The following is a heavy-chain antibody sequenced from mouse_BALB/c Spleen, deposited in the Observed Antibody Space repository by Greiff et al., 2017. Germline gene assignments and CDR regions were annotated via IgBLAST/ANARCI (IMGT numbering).Heavy chain of an antibody. CDR1: GFTFSSYG. CDR3: ARSKYAMDC. J-gene: IGHJ4*01. Sequence: EVKLMESGGDLVKPGGSLKLSCAASGFTFSSYGMSWVRQTPDKRLEWVATISSGGSYTYYPDSVKGRFTISRDNAKNTLYLQMSSLKSEDTAMYYCARSKYAMDCWGQGTSVAVSS. CDR2: ISSGGSYT. V-gene: IGHV5-6*01.